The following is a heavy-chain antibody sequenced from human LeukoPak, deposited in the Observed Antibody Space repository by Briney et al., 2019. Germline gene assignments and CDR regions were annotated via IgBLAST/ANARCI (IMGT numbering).Heavy chain of an antibody. Sequence: GGSLRLSCAASGFTFSSYGMHWVRQAPGKGLEWVAVISYDGSSKYYADSVKGRFTISRDNSKNTLYLQMNSLRAEDTAVYYCAKALAGSGELSDYWGQGTLVTVSS. CDR1: GFTFSSYG. D-gene: IGHD3-16*02. CDR2: ISYDGSSK. J-gene: IGHJ4*02. CDR3: AKALAGSGELSDY. V-gene: IGHV3-30*18.